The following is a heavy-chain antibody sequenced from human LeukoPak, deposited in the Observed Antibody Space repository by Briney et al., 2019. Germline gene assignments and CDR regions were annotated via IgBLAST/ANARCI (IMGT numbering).Heavy chain of an antibody. CDR3: ARVGGLRLGELSALGY. D-gene: IGHD3-16*02. CDR1: GYTFTSYG. Sequence: ASVKVSCKASGYTFTSYGISWVRQAPGQGLEWMGIINPSGGSTSYAQKFQGRVTMTRDMSTSTVYMVLSSLRSEDTAVYYCARVGGLRLGELSALGYWGQGTLVTVSS. V-gene: IGHV1-46*01. J-gene: IGHJ4*02. CDR2: INPSGGST.